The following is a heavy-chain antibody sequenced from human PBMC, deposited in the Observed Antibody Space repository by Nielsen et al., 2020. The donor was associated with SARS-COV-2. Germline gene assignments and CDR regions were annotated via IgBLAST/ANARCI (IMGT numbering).Heavy chain of an antibody. V-gene: IGHV4-30-4*01. Sequence: SETLSLTCTVSGGSISSGDYYWSWIRQPPGKGLEWIGYIYYSGSTYYNPSLKSRVTISVDTSKNQFSLKLSSVTAADTAVYYCAREYYDILTECIWFDPWGQGTLVTVSS. J-gene: IGHJ5*02. CDR3: AREYYDILTECIWFDP. CDR1: GGSISSGDYY. CDR2: IYYSGST. D-gene: IGHD3-9*01.